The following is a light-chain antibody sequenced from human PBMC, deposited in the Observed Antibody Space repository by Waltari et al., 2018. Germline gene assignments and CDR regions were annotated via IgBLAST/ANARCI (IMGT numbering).Light chain of an antibody. CDR2: GAS. J-gene: IGKJ1*01. CDR3: QQYHTSPRT. V-gene: IGKV3-15*01. CDR1: QSVSSN. Sequence: EIVMTQSPATLSVSPGERATLSCRASQSVSSNLAWYQQKPGQAPRLLIYGASTRATGIPARFSGSGSGTEFTLTISSLQSEDFAVYYCQQYHTSPRTFGQGTMVEI.